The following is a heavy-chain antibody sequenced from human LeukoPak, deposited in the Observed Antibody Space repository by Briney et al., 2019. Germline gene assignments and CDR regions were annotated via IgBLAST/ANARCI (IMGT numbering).Heavy chain of an antibody. V-gene: IGHV3-48*03. CDR2: ISISGNTI. Sequence: GGSLRLSCAATGFTFSTYEMNWVRQAPGKGLEWVSYISISGNTIDYADSVKGRFTMSRDIAKNSLYLQMNSLGPEDTAVYYCARESTWDAFDVWGQGTMVTVSS. J-gene: IGHJ3*01. CDR3: ARESTWDAFDV. CDR1: GFTFSTYE.